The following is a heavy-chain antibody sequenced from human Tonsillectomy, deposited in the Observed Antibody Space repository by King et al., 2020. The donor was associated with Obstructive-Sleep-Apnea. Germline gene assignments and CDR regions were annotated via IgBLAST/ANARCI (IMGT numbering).Heavy chain of an antibody. CDR3: ARVIVGGAGTGIDAFDI. V-gene: IGHV3-11*01. J-gene: IGHJ3*02. CDR1: GFSFSDYY. Sequence: HVRLVESGGGLVKPGGSLRLSCAASGFSFSDYYMAWIRQAPGKGLEWVSCLSSTGSTIYYADSVKGRFTISRDNAKNSLYLQMNSLRAEDTAVFYCARVIVGGAGTGIDAFDIWGQGTMVTVSS. CDR2: LSSTGSTI. D-gene: IGHD3-10*01.